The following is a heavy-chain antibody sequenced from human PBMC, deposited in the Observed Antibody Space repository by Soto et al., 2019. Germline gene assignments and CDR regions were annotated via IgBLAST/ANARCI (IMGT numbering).Heavy chain of an antibody. CDR1: GGTFSSYA. CDR2: IIPIFGTA. J-gene: IGHJ4*02. CDR3: ARGGRLAARPQDQWWVYY. D-gene: IGHD6-6*01. V-gene: IGHV1-69*06. Sequence: QVQLVQSGAEVKKPGSSVKVSCKASGGTFSSYAISWVRQAPGKGLEWMGGIIPIFGTANYAQKFQGRVTITADKSTSTGYLELSSVRSADTAVYYCARGGRLAARPQDQWWVYYWGQGTLVTVSS.